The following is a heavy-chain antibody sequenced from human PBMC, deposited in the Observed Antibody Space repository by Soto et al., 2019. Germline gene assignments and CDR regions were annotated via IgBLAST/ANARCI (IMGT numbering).Heavy chain of an antibody. J-gene: IGHJ5*02. Sequence: SETLSLTCTVSGGSISSYYWSWIRQPPGKGLEWIGYIYYSGSTNYNPSLKSRVTISVDTSKNQFSLKLSSVTAADTAVYYCARDRGPMITFGGVIYVGHWFDPWGQGTLVTVS. CDR2: IYYSGST. V-gene: IGHV4-59*01. CDR1: GGSISSYY. D-gene: IGHD3-16*02. CDR3: ARDRGPMITFGGVIYVGHWFDP.